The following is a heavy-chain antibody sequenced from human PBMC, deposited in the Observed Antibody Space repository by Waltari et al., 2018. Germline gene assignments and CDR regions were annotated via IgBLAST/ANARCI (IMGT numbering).Heavy chain of an antibody. V-gene: IGHV3-7*03. CDR3: LRDRRGPALFDS. CDR1: GSTFSSYW. D-gene: IGHD2-2*01. CDR2: IKQDGSER. Sequence: EVQVVESGGGLVQPGGSLRLSCEGSGSTFSSYWMSWVRQAPGKGLEWVGKIKQDGSERNYVDSGKGRFTISRDNAKNSVFLQMISLRAEDTAVYYCLRDRRGPALFDSWGQGTLVTVSS. J-gene: IGHJ4*02.